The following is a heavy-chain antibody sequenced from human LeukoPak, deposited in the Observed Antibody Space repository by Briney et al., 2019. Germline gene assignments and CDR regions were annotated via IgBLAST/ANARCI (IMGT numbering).Heavy chain of an antibody. V-gene: IGHV4-4*07. CDR3: ARTIAMAGTVSFDY. CDR1: GGSFSSYY. CDR2: IYPSGST. Sequence: PSETLSLTCTLSGGSFSSYYWSWIRQPPGKGLEWIGRIYPSGSTNYNPSLKSRVTMSIDTSKDQFSLELTSVTAADTAVYYCARTIAMAGTVSFDYWGQGILVTVSS. J-gene: IGHJ4*02. D-gene: IGHD6-19*01.